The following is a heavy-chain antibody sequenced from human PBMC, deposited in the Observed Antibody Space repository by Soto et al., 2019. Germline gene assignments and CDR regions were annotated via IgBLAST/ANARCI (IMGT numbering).Heavy chain of an antibody. D-gene: IGHD3-9*01. CDR1: GFTVSSNY. V-gene: IGHV3-23*01. Sequence: GSLRLSCAASGFTVSSNYMSWVRQAPGKGLEWVSAFRGDGTGAHYADSVKGRFTISRDNSKNTLYLHMNSLRAEDTAVYYCAKLPQYDILTGYLNYFDYWSQGTLVTVSS. CDR2: FRGDGTGA. CDR3: AKLPQYDILTGYLNYFDY. J-gene: IGHJ4*02.